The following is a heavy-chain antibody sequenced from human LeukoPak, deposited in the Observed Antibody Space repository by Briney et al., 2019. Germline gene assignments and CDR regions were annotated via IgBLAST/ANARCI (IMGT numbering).Heavy chain of an antibody. V-gene: IGHV3-74*01. CDR1: GFTFSSYW. J-gene: IGHJ4*02. D-gene: IGHD5-18*01. CDR3: ARDRATAMFDY. CDR2: INGDGGST. Sequence: PGGSLRLSCAASGFTFSSYWMHWVRQAPGKGLVWVSRINGDGGSTTHADSVKGRFTISRDNAKNTLYLQMNSLRAEDTAVYYCARDRATAMFDYWAQGTLVTVSS.